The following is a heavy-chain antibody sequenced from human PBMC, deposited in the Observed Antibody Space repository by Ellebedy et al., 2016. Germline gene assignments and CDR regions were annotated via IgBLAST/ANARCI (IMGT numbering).Heavy chain of an antibody. Sequence: SETLSLTCSVSDDSFRRNGYYCTWIRQRPGKGLEWIGYIHYSGNTFYNPSLKSRAVISGDTSKKHFFLKLNSVTAADTAVYYCARGPYSNHGMDVWGPGTTVIVSS. CDR2: IHYSGNT. V-gene: IGHV4-30-4*01. J-gene: IGHJ6*02. D-gene: IGHD4-11*01. CDR3: ARGPYSNHGMDV. CDR1: DDSFRRNGYY.